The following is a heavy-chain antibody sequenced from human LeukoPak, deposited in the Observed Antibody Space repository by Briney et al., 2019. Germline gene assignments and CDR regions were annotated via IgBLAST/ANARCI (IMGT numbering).Heavy chain of an antibody. V-gene: IGHV1-24*01. CDR1: GYTLTELS. D-gene: IGHD1-26*01. J-gene: IGHJ4*02. CDR3: ATTQLGGSSASFDY. CDR2: FDPEDGET. Sequence: ASVKVSCKVSGYTLTELSMHWVRQAPGKGLEWMGGFDPEDGETIYAQKFQGRVTMTEGTSTDTAYMELSSLRSEDTAVYYCATTQLGGSSASFDYWGQGTLVTVSS.